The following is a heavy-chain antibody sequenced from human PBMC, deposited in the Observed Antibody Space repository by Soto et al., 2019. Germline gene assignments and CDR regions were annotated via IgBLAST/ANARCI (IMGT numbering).Heavy chain of an antibody. V-gene: IGHV1-46*01. CDR1: GYTFTSYY. CDR2: INPSGGST. CDR3: ARTAPRYSSSYSYYFDY. Sequence: ASVKVSCKASGYTFTSYYMHWVRQAPGQGLEWMGIINPSGGSTSYAQKFQGRVTMTRDTSTSTVYMELSSLRSEDTAVYYCARTAPRYSSSYSYYFDYWGQGTLVTVS. D-gene: IGHD6-6*01. J-gene: IGHJ4*02.